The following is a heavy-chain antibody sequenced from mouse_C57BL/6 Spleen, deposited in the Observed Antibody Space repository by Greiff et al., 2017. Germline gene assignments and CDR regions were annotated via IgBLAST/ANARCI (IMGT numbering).Heavy chain of an antibody. Sequence: QVQLQQPGAELVRPGSSVKLSCKASGYTFTSYWMHWVKQRPIQGLEWIGNIDPSDSETHYNQKFKDKATLTVDKSSSTAYMQLSSLTSEDSAVYYCARGEVLQYLDYWGQGATLTVSS. D-gene: IGHD1-1*01. CDR2: IDPSDSET. CDR1: GYTFTSYW. CDR3: ARGEVLQYLDY. J-gene: IGHJ2*01. V-gene: IGHV1-52*01.